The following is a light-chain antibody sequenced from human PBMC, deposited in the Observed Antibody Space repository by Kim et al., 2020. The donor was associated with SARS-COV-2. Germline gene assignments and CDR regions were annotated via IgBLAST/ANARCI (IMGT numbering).Light chain of an antibody. J-gene: IGKJ1*01. CDR1: QSVSSSY. Sequence: PGERATPSCRASQSVSSSYLAWYQQKPGHAPRLLIYGASSRATGIPDRFSSSGSGTDFTLTISRLEPEDVAVYYCQQYGSSPQRTFGQGTKVDIK. V-gene: IGKV3-20*01. CDR2: GAS. CDR3: QQYGSSPQRT.